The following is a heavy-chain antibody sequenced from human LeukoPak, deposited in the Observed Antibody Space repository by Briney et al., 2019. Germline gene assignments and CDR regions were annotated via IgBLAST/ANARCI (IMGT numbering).Heavy chain of an antibody. J-gene: IGHJ5*02. CDR3: ARALGVGVVAAIGWFDP. V-gene: IGHV4-59*01. D-gene: IGHD2-15*01. CDR2: IYYSGST. Sequence: PSETLSLTCTVSGGSISSYYWSWIRQPPGKGLEWIGYIYYSGSTNYNPSLKSRVTISVDTSKNQFSLKLSSVTAADTAVYYCARALGVGVVAAIGWFDPWGQGTLVTVSS. CDR1: GGSISSYY.